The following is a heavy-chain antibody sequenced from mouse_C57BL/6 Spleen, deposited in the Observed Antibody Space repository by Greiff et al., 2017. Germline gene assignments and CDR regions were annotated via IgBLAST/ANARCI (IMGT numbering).Heavy chain of an antibody. Sequence: VQLKQSGPELVKPGASVKMSCKASGYTFTDYNMHWVKQSHGKSLEWIGYINPNNGGTSYNQKFKGKAPLTVNKSSSTAYMELRSLTSEDSAVYYFARGAGYFGYWGQGTTLTVSS. J-gene: IGHJ2*01. V-gene: IGHV1-22*01. CDR2: INPNNGGT. CDR1: GYTFTDYN. CDR3: ARGAGYFGY.